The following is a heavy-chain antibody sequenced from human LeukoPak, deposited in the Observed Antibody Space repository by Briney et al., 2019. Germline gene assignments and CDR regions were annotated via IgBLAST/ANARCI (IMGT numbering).Heavy chain of an antibody. Sequence: SETLSLTCTVSGSAIRSYYWSWVRQPPGKGLEWIGYMYYGGTTDYNPSLKSRVTISADTSKNQFSLKLRSVTAAGTAVYYCTRRADFWSDPYTSNHFDHWGQGALVTVS. V-gene: IGHV4-59*08. CDR2: MYYGGTT. D-gene: IGHD3-3*01. J-gene: IGHJ4*02. CDR1: GSAIRSYY. CDR3: TRRADFWSDPYTSNHFDH.